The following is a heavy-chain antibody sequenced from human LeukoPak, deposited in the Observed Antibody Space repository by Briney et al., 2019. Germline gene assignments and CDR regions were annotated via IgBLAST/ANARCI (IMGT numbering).Heavy chain of an antibody. CDR2: VYYSGAS. J-gene: IGHJ4*02. Sequence: SETLSLTCTVSGGSISTYYWSWIRQPPGKGLEWIGYVYYSGASNYNPSLKSRVTISLDTSKNQFSLRLTSVTAADTAVYYCARRVAVTGIYCFDHWGQGTPVTVSS. CDR3: ARRVAVTGIYCFDH. D-gene: IGHD6-19*01. CDR1: GGSISTYY. V-gene: IGHV4-59*08.